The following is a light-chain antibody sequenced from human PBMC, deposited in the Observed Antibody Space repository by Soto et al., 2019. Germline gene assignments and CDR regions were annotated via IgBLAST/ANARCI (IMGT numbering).Light chain of an antibody. J-gene: IGKJ1*01. CDR3: QVYHWSLTWT. CDR2: GAS. Sequence: EIVLTQSPGTLSLSTGERATLSCRAIEPVSTSFLAWYQQKRGQPPRLLIYGASTRATGVPDRFSGSGSGTDFTLTISELDPEDFAVYYCQVYHWSLTWTFGPGTKVDI. V-gene: IGKV3-20*01. CDR1: EPVSTSF.